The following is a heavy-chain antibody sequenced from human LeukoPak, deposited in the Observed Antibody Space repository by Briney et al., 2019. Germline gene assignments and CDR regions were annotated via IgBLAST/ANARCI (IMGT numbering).Heavy chain of an antibody. CDR2: ISSGGGTT. CDR1: GFTFSSYS. D-gene: IGHD2-2*01. Sequence: GGSLRLSCAASGFTFSSYSMNWVRQRPGKGPEWVSYISSGGGTTYYADSVKGRFTISRDNAKNSLFLEMNSLRVEDAAVYYCARAVVVVPSSIYYFDYWGQGTLVTVSS. J-gene: IGHJ4*02. CDR3: ARAVVVVPSSIYYFDY. V-gene: IGHV3-48*04.